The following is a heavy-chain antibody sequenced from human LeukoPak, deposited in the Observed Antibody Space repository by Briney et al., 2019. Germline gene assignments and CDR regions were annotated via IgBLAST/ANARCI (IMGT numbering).Heavy chain of an antibody. CDR1: GYTFTSYG. CDR2: ISAYNGNT. J-gene: IGHJ4*02. CDR3: ARTLTYYYDSSAYYPPLGY. V-gene: IGHV1-18*01. Sequence: GASVKVSCKASGYTFTSYGISWVRQAPGQGLEWMGWISAYNGNTNYAQKLQGRVTMTTDTSTSTAYMELRSLRSDDTAVYYCARTLTYYYDSSAYYPPLGYWGQGTLVTVSS. D-gene: IGHD3-22*01.